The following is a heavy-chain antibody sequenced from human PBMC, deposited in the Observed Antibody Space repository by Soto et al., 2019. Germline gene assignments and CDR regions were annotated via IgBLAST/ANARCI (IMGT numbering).Heavy chain of an antibody. D-gene: IGHD3-10*01. CDR2: ISGSGGST. V-gene: IGHV3-23*01. J-gene: IGHJ4*02. CDR3: AKGPNTHTPFMSGSYGNYYFDY. CDR1: GFTFSSYA. Sequence: LRLSCAASGFTFSSYAMSWVRQAPGKGLEWVSAISGSGGSTYYADSVKGRFTISRDSSKNTLYLQMNSLRAEDTAVYYCAKGPNTHTPFMSGSYGNYYFDYWGQGTLVTVSS.